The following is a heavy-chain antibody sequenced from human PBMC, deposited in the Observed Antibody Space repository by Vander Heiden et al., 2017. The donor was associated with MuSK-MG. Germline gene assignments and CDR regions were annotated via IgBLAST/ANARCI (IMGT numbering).Heavy chain of an antibody. CDR2: IYYSGST. V-gene: IGHV4-31*03. Sequence: QVQLQESGPGLVKPSQTLSLTCPVSGGSISSGNSYWSWIRQHPGKGLEWIGYIYYSGSTSYNPSLKSRVTISVDTSKNQFSLKLSSVTAADTAVYYCARAGRTSRAGYYYMDVWGKGTTVTVSS. D-gene: IGHD2-2*01. J-gene: IGHJ6*03. CDR1: GGSISSGNSY. CDR3: ARAGRTSRAGYYYMDV.